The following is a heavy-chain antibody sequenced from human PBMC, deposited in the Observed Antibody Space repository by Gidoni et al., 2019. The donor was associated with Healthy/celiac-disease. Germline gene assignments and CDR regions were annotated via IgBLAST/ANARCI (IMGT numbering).Heavy chain of an antibody. J-gene: IGHJ6*02. V-gene: IGHV3-30*18. CDR1: GFTFSSYG. Sequence: QVQLVESGGGVVQPGRSLRLSCAASGFTFSSYGMHWVRQAPGKGLEWVAVISYDGSNKYYADSVKGRFTISRDNSKNTLYLQMNSLRAEDTAVYYCAKGFQAARPASLTYYYYGMDVWGQGTTVTVSS. D-gene: IGHD6-6*01. CDR3: AKGFQAARPASLTYYYYGMDV. CDR2: ISYDGSNK.